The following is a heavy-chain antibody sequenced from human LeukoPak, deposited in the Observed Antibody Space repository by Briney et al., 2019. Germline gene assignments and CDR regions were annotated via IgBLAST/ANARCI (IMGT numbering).Heavy chain of an antibody. V-gene: IGHV3-21*01. J-gene: IGHJ4*02. CDR3: ARDSGSVYYPDY. CDR1: GFTFSSYS. Sequence: GGSLRLSCAATGFTFSSYSMNWVRQAPGKGLEWVSSISSSSSYIYYADSVKGRFTISRDNAKNSLYLQMNSLRAEDTAVYYCARDSGSVYYPDYWGQGTLVTVSS. D-gene: IGHD3-22*01. CDR2: ISSSSSYI.